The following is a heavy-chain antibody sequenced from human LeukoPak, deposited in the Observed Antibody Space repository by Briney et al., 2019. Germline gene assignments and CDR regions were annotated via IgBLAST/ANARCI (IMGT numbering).Heavy chain of an antibody. J-gene: IGHJ6*02. Sequence: GGSLRLSCAASGFTFSDHYMDWVRQAPGKGLEWVGRTRNKPKGYSTEYAASVKGRFTISRDDSRNSLYLQMNSLKNEDTAVYFCVRAVRESPDNYYYGLDAWGQGTTVTVSS. CDR2: TRNKPKGYST. CDR3: VRAVRESPDNYYYGLDA. CDR1: GFTFSDHY. D-gene: IGHD4-17*01. V-gene: IGHV3-72*01.